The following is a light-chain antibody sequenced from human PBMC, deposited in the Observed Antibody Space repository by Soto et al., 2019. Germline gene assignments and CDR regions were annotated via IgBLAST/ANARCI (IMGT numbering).Light chain of an antibody. CDR3: HHRYDCPLT. CDR1: QSVSSY. CDR2: DAS. V-gene: IGKV3-11*01. J-gene: IGKJ5*01. Sequence: EIVLTQSPATLSLSPGERATLSCRASQSVSSYLAWYQQKPGQAPRLLIYDASNRATGIPARFSGSGSGTDFTRTISSLEPEDFAVYYCHHRYDCPLTFGQGTRLEIK.